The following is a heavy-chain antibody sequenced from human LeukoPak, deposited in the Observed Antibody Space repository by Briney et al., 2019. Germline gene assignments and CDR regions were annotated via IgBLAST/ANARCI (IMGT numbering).Heavy chain of an antibody. CDR3: AREVDSGYAPRGGYFDY. J-gene: IGHJ4*02. CDR2: ISAYNGNT. Sequence: GASVKVSCKASGYTFTSYGISWVRQAPGQGLEWMGWISAYNGNTNYAQKLQGRVTMTTDTSTSTAYMELRSLRSDDTAVYYCAREVDSGYAPRGGYFDYWGQGTLVTVSS. V-gene: IGHV1-18*01. D-gene: IGHD5-12*01. CDR1: GYTFTSYG.